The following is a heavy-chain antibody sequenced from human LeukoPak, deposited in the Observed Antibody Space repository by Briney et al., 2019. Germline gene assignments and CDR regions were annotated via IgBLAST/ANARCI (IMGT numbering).Heavy chain of an antibody. J-gene: IGHJ4*02. CDR3: ARDILVVTAIPVDY. CDR1: GYAFTSYG. CDR2: ISAYNGNT. D-gene: IGHD2-21*02. V-gene: IGHV1-18*01. Sequence: ASVTVSCKASGYAFTSYGISWVRQAPGQGLERIGWISAYNGNTNYAQKLQGRVTRTTDTSTSTAYLELRSLRSDDTAAYYCARDILVVTAIPVDYWGQGTLVTVAS.